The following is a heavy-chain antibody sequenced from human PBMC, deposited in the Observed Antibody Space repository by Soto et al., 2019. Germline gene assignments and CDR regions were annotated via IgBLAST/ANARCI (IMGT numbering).Heavy chain of an antibody. CDR1: GGSISSGGYY. V-gene: IGHV4-31*03. CDR3: ARERLPAAGLLWFDA. Sequence: SETLSLTCTVSGGSISSGGYYWSWIRQHPGKGLEWIGYIYYSGSTYYNPSLKSRVTISVDTSKNQFSLKLSSVTAADTAVYYCARERLPAAGLLWFDAGGQGTLVAVS. D-gene: IGHD6-13*01. CDR2: IYYSGST. J-gene: IGHJ5*02.